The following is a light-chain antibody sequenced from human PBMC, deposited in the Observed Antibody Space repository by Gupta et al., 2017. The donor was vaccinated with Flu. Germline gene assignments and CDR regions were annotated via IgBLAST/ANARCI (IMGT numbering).Light chain of an antibody. CDR1: SSDVGEYNY. V-gene: IGLV2-11*01. CDR2: DVS. CDR3: CSYAGSYTLV. Sequence: HSALTQPRSVSGSPGQSVTISCTGTSSDVGEYNYVSWYQQHPGKAPKLIIYDVSQRPSGVPDRFSGSKSGNTASLTISGLQTEDEADYYCCSYAGSYTLVFGGGTEPTVL. J-gene: IGLJ2*01.